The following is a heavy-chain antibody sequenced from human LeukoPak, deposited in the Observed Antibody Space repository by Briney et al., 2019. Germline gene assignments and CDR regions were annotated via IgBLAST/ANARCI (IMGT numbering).Heavy chain of an antibody. V-gene: IGHV3-7*01. J-gene: IGHJ4*02. Sequence: PGGSLRLSCAASGFTFSGSRMTWVRQTPGKGPELVAHINPDGNEQFYMDPVKGRFSITRDNAANSVYLQMNSLRVEDTALYYCARAGVGVTIFDYWGQGTLVTVSS. D-gene: IGHD3-10*01. CDR1: GFTFSGSR. CDR3: ARAGVGVTIFDY. CDR2: INPDGNEQ.